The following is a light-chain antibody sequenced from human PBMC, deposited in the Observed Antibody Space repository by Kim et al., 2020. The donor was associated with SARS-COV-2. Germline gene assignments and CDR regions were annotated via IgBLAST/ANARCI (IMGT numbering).Light chain of an antibody. V-gene: IGKV3-20*01. J-gene: IGKJ4*01. CDR1: QSVSSSY. CDR3: QQYGSSLLT. CDR2: GAS. Sequence: TPGERATLSCRASQSVSSSYLAWYQQKPGQPPRLLIYGASSRATGIPDRFSGSGSGTDFTLTISRLEPEDFAVYYCQQYGSSLLTFGGGTKVEIK.